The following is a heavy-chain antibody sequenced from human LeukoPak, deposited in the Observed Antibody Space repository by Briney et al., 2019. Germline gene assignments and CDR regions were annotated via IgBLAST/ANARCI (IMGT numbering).Heavy chain of an antibody. CDR3: ARGGDYFDY. J-gene: IGHJ4*02. CDR1: GGSISSANYY. Sequence: SETLSLTCTVSGGSISSANYYWSWIRQPPGKGLEWIGYIYYSGSTYYNPSLKSRVTISVDTSKNQFSLKLSSVTAADTAVYYCARGGDYFDYWGQGTLVTVSS. V-gene: IGHV4-30-4*01. CDR2: IYYSGST.